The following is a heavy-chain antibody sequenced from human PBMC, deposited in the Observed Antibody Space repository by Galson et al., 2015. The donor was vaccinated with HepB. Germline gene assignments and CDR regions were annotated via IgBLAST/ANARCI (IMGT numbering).Heavy chain of an antibody. CDR1: GYTFSTYS. D-gene: IGHD2-15*01. Sequence: SVKVSCTASGYTFSTYSITWVRQAPGQGLEWMGWISSYNRDTKYARKFQGRVTMTTDTFTSTAYMELRSLRSDDTAVYYCARGARVGVVGGSQNNWFAPWGQGTLVTVSS. J-gene: IGHJ5*02. CDR3: ARGARVGVVGGSQNNWFAP. CDR2: ISSYNRDT. V-gene: IGHV1-18*01.